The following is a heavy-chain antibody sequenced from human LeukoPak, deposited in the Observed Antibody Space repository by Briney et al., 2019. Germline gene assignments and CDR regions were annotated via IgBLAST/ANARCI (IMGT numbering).Heavy chain of an antibody. Sequence: ASEKVSCKASGYTFTDYYLHWVRQAPGHGLEWMGWINPKTGVTKYAQNFQGRVTMTRDTSINTAYMEVSRLRSDDTAVFYCARDLAMYSPDLDYWGQGSLVTVSS. CDR2: INPKTGVT. J-gene: IGHJ4*02. CDR1: GYTFTDYY. D-gene: IGHD1-26*01. CDR3: ARDLAMYSPDLDY. V-gene: IGHV1-2*02.